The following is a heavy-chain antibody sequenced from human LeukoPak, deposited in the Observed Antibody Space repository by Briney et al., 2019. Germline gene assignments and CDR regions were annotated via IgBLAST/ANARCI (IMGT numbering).Heavy chain of an antibody. CDR3: ARGTNRGAGNFDH. CDR2: IYYSGST. J-gene: IGHJ4*02. Sequence: PSETLSLTCIVSGGSIGSYYWSWIRQPPGKGLEWIGHIYYSGSTDYNPSLRSRVTISVDTSKNQFSLRLSSVTAADTAVYYCARGTNRGAGNFDHWGQGTLVTVSS. V-gene: IGHV4-59*01. CDR1: GGSIGSYY. D-gene: IGHD1-1*01.